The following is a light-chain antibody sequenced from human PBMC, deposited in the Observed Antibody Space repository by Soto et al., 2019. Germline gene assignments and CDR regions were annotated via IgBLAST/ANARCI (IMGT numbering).Light chain of an antibody. CDR1: QSISSW. V-gene: IGKV1-5*03. Sequence: DIQMTQSPSTLSASVGDRVTITCRASQSISSWLAWYRQKPGKAPKLLIYKASSLESGVPSRFSGSGSGTEFSLTISNLQPEDFATYYCQQLYSHPLTFGGGTKVDIK. J-gene: IGKJ4*01. CDR3: QQLYSHPLT. CDR2: KAS.